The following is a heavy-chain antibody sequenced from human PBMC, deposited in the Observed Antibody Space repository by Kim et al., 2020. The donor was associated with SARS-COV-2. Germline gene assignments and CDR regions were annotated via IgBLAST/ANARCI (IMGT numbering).Heavy chain of an antibody. D-gene: IGHD2-21*02. J-gene: IGHJ6*02. Sequence: GGSLRLSCAASGFTFRNAWMNWVRQAPGKGLEWVGRIKSKTNGGTTGYAAPVKGRFTISRDDSKNTLYLQMNSLKTEDTAVYYCTSDLGDYWGGDCYSRVWGQGTTVTVSS. CDR2: IKSKTNGGTT. CDR3: TSDLGDYWGGDCYSRV. CDR1: GFTFRNAW. V-gene: IGHV3-15*01.